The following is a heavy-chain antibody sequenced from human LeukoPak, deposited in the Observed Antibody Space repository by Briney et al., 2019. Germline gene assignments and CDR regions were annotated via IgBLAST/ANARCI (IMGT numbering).Heavy chain of an antibody. V-gene: IGHV4-59*01. CDR3: ARGGWYSDY. CDR1: GGSFSSYY. D-gene: IGHD6-19*01. CDR2: IYNSGST. J-gene: IGHJ4*02. Sequence: ASETLSLTCTVSGGSFSSYYWSWIRQPPGKGLEWIGYIYNSGSTKYNPSLKSRVTMSIDTSKNQFSLKLSSVTAADTAVYYCARGGWYSDYWGQGSLVTVSS.